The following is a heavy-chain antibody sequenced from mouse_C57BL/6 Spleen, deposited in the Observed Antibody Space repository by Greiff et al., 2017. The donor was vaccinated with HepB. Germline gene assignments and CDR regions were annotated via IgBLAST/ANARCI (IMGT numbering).Heavy chain of an antibody. J-gene: IGHJ2*01. CDR2: IYPGSGNT. D-gene: IGHD2-4*01. Sequence: QVQLQQSGAELVRPGASVKLSCKASGYTFTDYYINWVKQRPGQGLEWIARIYPGSGNTYYNEKFKGKATLTAEKSSSTAYMQLSSLTSEDSAVYFCARGRDYAPFDYWGQGTTLTVSS. CDR1: GYTFTDYY. CDR3: ARGRDYAPFDY. V-gene: IGHV1-76*01.